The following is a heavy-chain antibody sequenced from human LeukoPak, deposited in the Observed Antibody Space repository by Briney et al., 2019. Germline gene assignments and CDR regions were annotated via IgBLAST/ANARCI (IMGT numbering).Heavy chain of an antibody. D-gene: IGHD2-21*01. CDR2: IYYSGST. Sequence: SETLSLTCTVSGVSISSYYWSWIRQPPGKGPEWIGYIYYSGSTSHSPSLKSRVTMSIDTSKSQFSLKLDSVTTADTAVYYCAYIAGLRFDYWGQGVLVTVSS. V-gene: IGHV4-59*01. J-gene: IGHJ4*02. CDR3: AYIAGLRFDY. CDR1: GVSISSYY.